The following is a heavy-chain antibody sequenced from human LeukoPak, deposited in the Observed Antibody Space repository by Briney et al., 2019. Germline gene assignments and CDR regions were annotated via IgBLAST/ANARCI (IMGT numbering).Heavy chain of an antibody. J-gene: IGHJ4*02. Sequence: PSETLSLTCAVYGGSFSGYYWSWIRQPPGKGLEWVGEINHSGSTNYNPSLKSRVTISVDTSKNQFSLKLSSVTAADTAVYYCASLYSSSWLDYWGQGTLVTVSS. CDR2: INHSGST. V-gene: IGHV4-34*01. CDR3: ASLYSSSWLDY. D-gene: IGHD6-13*01. CDR1: GGSFSGYY.